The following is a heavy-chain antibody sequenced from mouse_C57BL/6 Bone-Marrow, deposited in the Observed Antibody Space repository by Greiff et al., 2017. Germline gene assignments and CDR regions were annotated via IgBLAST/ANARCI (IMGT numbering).Heavy chain of an antibody. Sequence: DVKLVESGGDLVKPGGSLKLSCAASGFTFSSYGMSWVRQTPDKRLEWVATISSGGSYTYYPDSVKGRFTISRDNAKNTLYLQMSSLKSEDTAMYYCASPLRFYAMDYWGQGTSVTVSS. J-gene: IGHJ4*01. CDR3: ASPLRFYAMDY. D-gene: IGHD1-1*01. V-gene: IGHV5-6*02. CDR2: ISSGGSYT. CDR1: GFTFSSYG.